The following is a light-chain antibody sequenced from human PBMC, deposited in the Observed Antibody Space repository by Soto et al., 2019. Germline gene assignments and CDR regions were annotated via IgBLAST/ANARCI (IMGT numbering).Light chain of an antibody. CDR1: SGHSNYA. J-gene: IGLJ2*01. CDR3: QTWGSGIVV. V-gene: IGLV4-69*01. Sequence: QPVLTQSPSASASLGASVKLTCTLSSGHSNYAIAWHQQQSEKGPRYLMKLNSDGSHSKGDGIPDRFSGSSSGAERYLTISRLKSEDEADYYCQTWGSGIVVFGGGTKVTVL. CDR2: LNSDGSH.